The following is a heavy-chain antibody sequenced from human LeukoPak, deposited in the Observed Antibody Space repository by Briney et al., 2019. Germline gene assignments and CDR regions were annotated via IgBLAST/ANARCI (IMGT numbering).Heavy chain of an antibody. D-gene: IGHD3-10*01. V-gene: IGHV4-59*12. CDR1: GGSFSSYY. Sequence: PSETLSLTCTLSGGSFSSYYWSWIRQPPGKGLEWIGNIFYSGSTYYSPSLKSRVTISLDTSRNQFSLKLNSVTAADTAVYYCAKSNGYGLVDIWGQGTMVTVSS. J-gene: IGHJ3*02. CDR3: AKSNGYGLVDI. CDR2: IFYSGST.